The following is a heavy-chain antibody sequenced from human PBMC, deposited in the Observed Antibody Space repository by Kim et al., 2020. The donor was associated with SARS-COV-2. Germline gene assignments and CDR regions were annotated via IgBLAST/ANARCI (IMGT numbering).Heavy chain of an antibody. CDR3: ASDSSH. D-gene: IGHD2-2*01. Sequence: QDGSEKYYVDSVKGRFTISRDNAKNSLYLQMNSLRAEDTAVYYCASDSSHWGQGTLVTVSS. CDR2: QDGSEK. J-gene: IGHJ4*02. V-gene: IGHV3-7*01.